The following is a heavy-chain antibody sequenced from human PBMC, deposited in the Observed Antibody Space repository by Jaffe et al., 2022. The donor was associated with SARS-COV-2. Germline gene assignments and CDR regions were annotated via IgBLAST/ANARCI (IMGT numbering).Heavy chain of an antibody. CDR2: INHSGST. CDR3: ASLIAAAGPDY. J-gene: IGHJ4*02. D-gene: IGHD6-13*01. V-gene: IGHV4-34*01. CDR1: GGSFSGYY. Sequence: QVQLQQWGAGLLKPSETLSLTCAVYGGSFSGYYWSWIRQPPGKGLEWIGEINHSGSTNYNPSLKSRVTISVDTSKNQFSLKLSSVTAADTAVYYCASLIAAAGPDYWGQGTLVTVSS.